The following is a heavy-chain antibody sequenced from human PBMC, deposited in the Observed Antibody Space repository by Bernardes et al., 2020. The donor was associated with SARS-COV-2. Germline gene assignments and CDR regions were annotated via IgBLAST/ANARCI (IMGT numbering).Heavy chain of an antibody. D-gene: IGHD3-3*01. CDR3: ARDQSSTYYDFWNGVVPTVDAFDI. CDR2: INPNSGGT. Sequence: ASVKVSCKASGYTFTGYYMHWVRQAPGQGLEWMGWINPNSGGTNYAQKFQGRVTMTRDTSISTAYMELSSLRDEDTAVYYCARDQSSTYYDFWNGVVPTVDAFDIWGQGTMVTVSS. J-gene: IGHJ3*02. CDR1: GYTFTGYY. V-gene: IGHV1-2*02.